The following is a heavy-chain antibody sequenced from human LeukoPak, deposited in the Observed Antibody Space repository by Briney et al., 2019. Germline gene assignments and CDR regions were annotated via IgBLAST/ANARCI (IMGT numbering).Heavy chain of an antibody. V-gene: IGHV1-18*01. Sequence: ASVKVSCKASGYTFSSYGISWVRQAPGQGLEWMGWISAYNGNTNYAQKLQGRVTMTTDTSTSTAYMELRSLRSDNTAVYYCARIVFYYYYMDVWGKGTTVTVSS. CDR2: ISAYNGNT. J-gene: IGHJ6*03. CDR3: ARIVFYYYYMDV. D-gene: IGHD2-15*01. CDR1: GYTFSSYG.